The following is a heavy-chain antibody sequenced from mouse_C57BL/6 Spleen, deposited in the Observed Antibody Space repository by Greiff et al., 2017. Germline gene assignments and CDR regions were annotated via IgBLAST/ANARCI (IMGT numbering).Heavy chain of an antibody. J-gene: IGHJ4*01. V-gene: IGHV1-22*01. CDR1: GYTFTDYN. CDR2: INPNNGGT. CDR3: ARTGYAMDY. D-gene: IGHD4-1*01. Sequence: EVQLVESGPELVKPGASVKMSCKASGYTFTDYNMHWVKQSHGKSLEWIGYINPNNGGTSYNQEFKGKATLTVNKSSSTAYMELRSLTSEDSAVYYCARTGYAMDYWGQGTSVTVSS.